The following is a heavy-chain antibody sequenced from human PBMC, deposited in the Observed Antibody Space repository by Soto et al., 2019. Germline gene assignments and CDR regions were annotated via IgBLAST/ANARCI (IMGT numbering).Heavy chain of an antibody. D-gene: IGHD2-21*02. CDR2: IRSKAYGGTK. V-gene: IGHV3-49*04. Sequence: SLRLSCTASGFTFGGYAMSWVRQAPGKGLEWVGFIRSKAYGGTKEYAASVKGRFTISRDDSKSIAYLQMNSLKTEDTAVYYCTRSAYCGCDCYFYYYYRMDVWGQGTTVTVSS. CDR3: TRSAYCGCDCYFYYYYRMDV. CDR1: GFTFGGYA. J-gene: IGHJ6*02.